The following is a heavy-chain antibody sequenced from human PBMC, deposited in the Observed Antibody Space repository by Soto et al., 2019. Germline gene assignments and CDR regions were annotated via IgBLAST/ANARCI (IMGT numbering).Heavy chain of an antibody. CDR3: ARGYRARIFSGIDAFDI. Sequence: ETLSLTCAVYVGSFSGYYWSWIRQPPGKGLEWIGEINHSGSTNYNPSLKSRVTISVDTSKNQFSLKLSSVTAADTAVYYCARGYRARIFSGIDAFDIWGQGTMVTVSS. V-gene: IGHV4-34*01. CDR2: INHSGST. D-gene: IGHD3-9*01. CDR1: VGSFSGYY. J-gene: IGHJ3*02.